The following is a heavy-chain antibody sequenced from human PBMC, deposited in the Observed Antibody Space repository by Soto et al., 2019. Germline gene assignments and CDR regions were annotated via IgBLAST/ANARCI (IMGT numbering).Heavy chain of an antibody. CDR1: GFTVSSNY. J-gene: IGHJ5*02. D-gene: IGHD6-13*01. CDR2: IYSGGNT. Sequence: PGGSLRLSCAASGFTVSSNYMSWVRQAPGKGLEWVSVIYSGGNTYYADSVKGRFTISRDNSKNTLYLQMNSLRAEDTAVYYCARDTQLEFDPWGQGTLVTVSS. CDR3: ARDTQLEFDP. V-gene: IGHV3-53*01.